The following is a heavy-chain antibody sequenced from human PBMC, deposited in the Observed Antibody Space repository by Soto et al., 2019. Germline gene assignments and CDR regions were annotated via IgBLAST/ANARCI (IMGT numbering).Heavy chain of an antibody. CDR1: GGTISSWY. CDR3: ARAGAATLSYY. Sequence: PSETLSLTCTVSGGTISSWYWSWIRQPPGKGLEWIGYIYYSGSTNCNPSLKSRVTISVDTSKNQFSLKLSSVTAADTAVYYCARAGAATLSYYWGQGTLVTVSS. CDR2: IYYSGST. J-gene: IGHJ4*02. D-gene: IGHD2-15*01. V-gene: IGHV4-59*08.